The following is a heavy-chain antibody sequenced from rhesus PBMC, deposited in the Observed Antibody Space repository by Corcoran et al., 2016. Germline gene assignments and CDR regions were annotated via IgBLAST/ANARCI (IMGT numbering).Heavy chain of an antibody. J-gene: IGHJ2*01. CDR3: AGESVAVLGYWYFDI. V-gene: IGHV4-122*02. D-gene: IGHD4-29*01. CDR1: GYSISSDSY. Sequence: QVQLQESGPGLVKPSETLSLTCAVSGYSISSDSYWSWIRQPPGKGLEWFGYITYSGRTSYNPCHRDRVTVSRYTSKNHFSLKLSAVTAADTAVYYWAGESVAVLGYWYFDIWGPGTPITISS. CDR2: ITYSGRT.